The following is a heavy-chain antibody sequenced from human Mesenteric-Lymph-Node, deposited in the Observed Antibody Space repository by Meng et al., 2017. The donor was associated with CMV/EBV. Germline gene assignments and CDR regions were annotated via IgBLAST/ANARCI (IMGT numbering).Heavy chain of an antibody. J-gene: IGHJ5*02. D-gene: IGHD1-26*01. CDR1: GGSVSSGSYY. CDR3: ARSNSGSLDWFDP. Sequence: SGGSVSSGSYYWRWIRQPPGKGLEWIGCIYYSGNTNYNPSLRDRVTISVDTSKNQFSLRLNSVTAADTAVYYCARSNSGSLDWFDPWGQGTLVTVSS. V-gene: IGHV4-61*01. CDR2: IYYSGNT.